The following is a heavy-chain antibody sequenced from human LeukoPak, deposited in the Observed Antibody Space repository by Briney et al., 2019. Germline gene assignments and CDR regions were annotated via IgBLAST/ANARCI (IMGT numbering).Heavy chain of an antibody. CDR1: RDSISNYY. V-gene: IGHV4-4*07. CDR2: IYTSGST. J-gene: IGHJ3*02. Sequence: PSETLSLTCNVSRDSISNYYWSWIRQPAGKGLEWIGRIYTSGSTNYNPSLKSRVTMSVDTSKNQFSLKLSSVTAADTAVYYCAREPYDILTGYYKRGAFDIWGQGTMVTVSS. D-gene: IGHD3-9*01. CDR3: AREPYDILTGYYKRGAFDI.